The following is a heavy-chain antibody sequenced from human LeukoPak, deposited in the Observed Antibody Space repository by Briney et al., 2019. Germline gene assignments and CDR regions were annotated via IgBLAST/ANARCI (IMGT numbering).Heavy chain of an antibody. D-gene: IGHD1-26*01. CDR3: ARVRGSYSVDY. CDR2: ISNTGGTT. V-gene: IGHV3-11*04. Sequence: GGSLRLSCAASGFTFSDYYMSWIRQAPGKGLEWVSYISNTGGTTHYADSVKGRFTISRDNAKNSLHLQMNSLRAEDTAVYYCARVRGSYSVDYWGQGTLVTVSS. CDR1: GFTFSDYY. J-gene: IGHJ4*02.